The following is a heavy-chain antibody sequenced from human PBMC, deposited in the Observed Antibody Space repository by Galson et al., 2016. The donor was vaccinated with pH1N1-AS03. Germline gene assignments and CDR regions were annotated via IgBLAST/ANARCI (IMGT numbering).Heavy chain of an antibody. Sequence: SVKVSCKASGGTFSTNGINWVRQAPGQGLEWMGRIIPILGRGNYAQKFQGRVTITADKSTSTTYMELSSLRSEDTAIYYCARERDSSENSSFVYWGRETHLAASS. CDR3: ARERDSSENSSFVY. V-gene: IGHV1-69*04. J-gene: IGHJ4*02. CDR1: GGTFSTNG. D-gene: IGHD3-22*01. CDR2: IIPILGRG.